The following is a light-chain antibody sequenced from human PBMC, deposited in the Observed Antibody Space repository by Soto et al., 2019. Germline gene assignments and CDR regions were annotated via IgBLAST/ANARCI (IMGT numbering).Light chain of an antibody. V-gene: IGLV2-14*01. J-gene: IGLJ3*02. CDR2: EVT. Sequence: QSALTQPPSVSGSPGQSITISCTETSSDVGDYNRVSWSQHHPGKAPKLMIFEVTNRPSGISDRFSGFKSGSTASLTISELQPDDEADYYCISFTPSTTTHWVFGGGTKVTVL. CDR3: ISFTPSTTTHWV. CDR1: SSDVGDYNR.